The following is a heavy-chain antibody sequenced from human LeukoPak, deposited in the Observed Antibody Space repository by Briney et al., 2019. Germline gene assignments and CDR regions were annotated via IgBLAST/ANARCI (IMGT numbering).Heavy chain of an antibody. CDR3: ARLRSYGTSYYYYYYGMDV. Sequence: PSETLSLTCTVSGGSISSYYWSWIRQPPGKGLEWIGYIYYSGSTNYNPSLKSRVTISVDTSTNQFSLKLSSVTAADTAVYYCARLRSYGTSYYYYYYGMDVWGQGTTVTVSS. V-gene: IGHV4-59*08. CDR2: IYYSGST. D-gene: IGHD5-18*01. CDR1: GGSISSYY. J-gene: IGHJ6*02.